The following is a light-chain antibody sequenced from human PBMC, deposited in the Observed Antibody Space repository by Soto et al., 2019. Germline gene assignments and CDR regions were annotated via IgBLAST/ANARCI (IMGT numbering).Light chain of an antibody. CDR3: QHYSSSPYT. Sequence: EIVLTQSPGTLSLSPGARATLSCRASQSVRSSYLAWYQQKPGQAPSLLIYGASSRATGIPDRFSGSESGTDFTLTISRLEPEDFAVYYCQHYSSSPYTFGKGTNLEIK. V-gene: IGKV3-20*01. CDR2: GAS. J-gene: IGKJ2*01. CDR1: QSVRSSY.